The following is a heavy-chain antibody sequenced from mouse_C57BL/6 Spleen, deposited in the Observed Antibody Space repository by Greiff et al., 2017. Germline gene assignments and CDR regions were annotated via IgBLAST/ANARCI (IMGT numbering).Heavy chain of an antibody. J-gene: IGHJ2*01. CDR2: INPSSGYT. CDR3: ARGKEKGFDY. V-gene: IGHV1-4*01. CDR1: GYTFTSYT. Sequence: QVQLQQSGAELARPGASVKMSCKASGYTFTSYTMHWVKQRPGQGLEWIGYINPSSGYTKYNQKFKDKATLTADKSSSTAYMQRSSLTSEDSAVYYCARGKEKGFDYWGQGTTLTVSS.